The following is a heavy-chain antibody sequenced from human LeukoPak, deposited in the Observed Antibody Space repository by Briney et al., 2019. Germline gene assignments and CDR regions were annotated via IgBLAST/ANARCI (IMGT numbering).Heavy chain of an antibody. CDR3: ARVDDSSGYDWFDP. D-gene: IGHD3-22*01. V-gene: IGHV3-30*02. CDR1: GFTFSSYG. Sequence: GGSLRLSCAASGFTFSSYGMHWVRQAPGKGLEWVAFIRYDGSNKYYADSVKGRFTISRDNSKNSLYLQMNSLRAEDTAVYYCARVDDSSGYDWFDPWGQGTLVTVSS. CDR2: IRYDGSNK. J-gene: IGHJ5*02.